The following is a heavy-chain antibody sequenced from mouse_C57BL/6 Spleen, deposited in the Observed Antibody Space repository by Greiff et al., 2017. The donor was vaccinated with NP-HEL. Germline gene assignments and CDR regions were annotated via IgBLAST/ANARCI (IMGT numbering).Heavy chain of an antibody. J-gene: IGHJ3*01. D-gene: IGHD2-3*01. V-gene: IGHV1-62-2*01. CDR2: FYPGSGSI. CDR1: GYTFTEYT. Sequence: QVQLQQSGAELVKPGASVKLSCKASGYTFTEYTIHWVKQRSGQGLEWIGWFYPGSGSIKYNEKFKDKATLTADKSSSTVYMELSRLTSEDSAVYFCARHEDGGGMDGYYEFAYWGQGTLVTVSA. CDR3: ARHEDGGGMDGYYEFAY.